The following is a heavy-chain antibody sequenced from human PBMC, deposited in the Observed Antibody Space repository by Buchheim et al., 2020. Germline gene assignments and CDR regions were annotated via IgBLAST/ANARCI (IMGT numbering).Heavy chain of an antibody. CDR2: IYYSGSA. V-gene: IGHV4-30-4*07. J-gene: IGHJ5*01. Sequence: QVQLQESGPGLVKPSQTLSLTCVVSGDSISRGGYSWTWIRQAPGKGLAWIGYIYYSGSAYYSPSLKSRVTMSGNTSDNQLSLRLASVTSADTAIYFCARDPGGYGYDSWGQG. CDR1: GDSISRGGYS. CDR3: ARDPGGYGYDS. D-gene: IGHD2-15*01.